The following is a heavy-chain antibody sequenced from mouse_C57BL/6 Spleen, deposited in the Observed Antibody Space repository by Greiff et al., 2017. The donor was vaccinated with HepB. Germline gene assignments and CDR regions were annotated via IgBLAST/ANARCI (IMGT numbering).Heavy chain of an antibody. CDR2: IYPGDGDT. Sequence: VQLQQSGPELVKPGASVKISCKASGYAFSSSWMNWVKQRPGKGLEWIGLIYPGDGDTNYNGKFKGKATLTAAKSSITAYMQLSILTSEDSAVYFCARGDDYDVREGDFDYWGQGTTLTVSS. V-gene: IGHV1-82*01. CDR1: GYAFSSSW. CDR3: ARGDDYDVREGDFDY. D-gene: IGHD2-4*01. J-gene: IGHJ2*01.